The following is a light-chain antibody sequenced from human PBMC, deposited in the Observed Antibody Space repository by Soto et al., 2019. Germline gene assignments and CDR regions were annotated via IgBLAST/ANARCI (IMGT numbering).Light chain of an antibody. Sequence: QSALTQPASVSGSPGQSITISCTGTSSDVGSYNLVSWYQQHPGKAPKLIIYEGNKRPSGVSNRFSGSKSGNTASLTISGLQAEDEADYYCCSFASSSAWVFGGGTKLTVL. CDR2: EGN. V-gene: IGLV2-23*01. CDR1: SSDVGSYNL. CDR3: CSFASSSAWV. J-gene: IGLJ3*02.